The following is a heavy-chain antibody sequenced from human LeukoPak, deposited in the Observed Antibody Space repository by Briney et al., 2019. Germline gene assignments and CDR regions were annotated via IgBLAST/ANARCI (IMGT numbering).Heavy chain of an antibody. CDR3: ARDRNSGYAEGIDY. V-gene: IGHV3-30-3*01. CDR1: GFTFSSYA. CDR2: ISCDGSNK. D-gene: IGHD5-12*01. J-gene: IGHJ4*02. Sequence: PGGSLRLSCAASGFTFSSYAMHWVRQAPGKGLEWVAVISCDGSNKYYADSVKGRFTISRDNSKNTLYLQMNSLRAEDTAVYYCARDRNSGYAEGIDYWGQGTLVTVSS.